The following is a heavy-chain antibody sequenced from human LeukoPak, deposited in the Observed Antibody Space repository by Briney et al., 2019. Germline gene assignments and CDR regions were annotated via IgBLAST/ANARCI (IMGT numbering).Heavy chain of an antibody. J-gene: IGHJ4*02. CDR3: ARLGRIAVAVDY. D-gene: IGHD6-19*01. V-gene: IGHV4-59*01. CDR2: IYYSGST. CDR1: GGSISSYY. Sequence: SETLSLTCTVSGGSISSYYGSWIRQPPGKGLEWIGYIYYSGSTNYNPSLKSRVTISVDTSKNQFSLKLSSLTAADTAVYYCARLGRIAVAVDYWGQGTLVTVSS.